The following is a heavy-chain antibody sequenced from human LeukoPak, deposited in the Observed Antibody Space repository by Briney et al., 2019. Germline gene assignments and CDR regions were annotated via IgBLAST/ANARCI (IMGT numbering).Heavy chain of an antibody. CDR1: GFTFSSYT. V-gene: IGHV3-64D*09. D-gene: IGHD6-13*01. J-gene: IGHJ5*02. Sequence: GGSLRLSCSASGFTFSSYTMHWVRQAPGKGLEYLSIISSNGGSTYYADSVKGRFTISRDNSKNTLYLQMSSLRAEDTAVYYCVKGIAAADGNWFDPWGQGTLVTVSS. CDR3: VKGIAAADGNWFDP. CDR2: ISSNGGST.